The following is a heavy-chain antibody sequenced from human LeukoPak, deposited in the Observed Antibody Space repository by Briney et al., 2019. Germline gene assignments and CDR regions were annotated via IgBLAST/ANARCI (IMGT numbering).Heavy chain of an antibody. Sequence: ASVKVSCKASGYTFTGYYMHWVRQAPGQGLEWMGWINPNSGGTNYAQKFQGRVTMTRDTSIRTAYMELSRLRSDDTAVYYCARSRFRQQLVLAKPAEYFQHWGQGTLVTVSS. CDR3: ARSRFRQQLVLAKPAEYFQH. CDR1: GYTFTGYY. J-gene: IGHJ1*01. CDR2: INPNSGGT. D-gene: IGHD6-13*01. V-gene: IGHV1-2*02.